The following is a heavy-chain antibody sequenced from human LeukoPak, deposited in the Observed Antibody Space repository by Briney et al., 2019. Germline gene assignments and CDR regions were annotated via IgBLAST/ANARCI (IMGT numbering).Heavy chain of an antibody. V-gene: IGHV3-74*01. CDR1: GFTLSSYW. Sequence: GGSLRLSCAASGFTLSSYWMHWVRQAPGKGLVWVSRISSDGNTASYADSVEGRFTITRDNAKNTLYLQMNSLRAEDTAVYYCARVGWSLYYFDYWGQGTLVTVSS. CDR2: ISSDGNTA. CDR3: ARVGWSLYYFDY. D-gene: IGHD6-19*01. J-gene: IGHJ4*02.